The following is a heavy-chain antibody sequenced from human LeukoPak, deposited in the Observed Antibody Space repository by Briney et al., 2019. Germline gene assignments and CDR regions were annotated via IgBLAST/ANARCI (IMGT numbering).Heavy chain of an antibody. Sequence: PAETLSLTCGVYGGFFCGYWSWIRPPPGQGLEWIGEINHGGATKYNPSLKSRVIISVDRSKNQFSVTLTSVPAVEAPVCYFAGGADYLGPWGQGTLVTVSS. V-gene: IGHV4-34*01. CDR3: AGGADYLGP. D-gene: IGHD3-16*01. CDR2: INHGGAT. J-gene: IGHJ5*02. CDR1: GGFFCGY.